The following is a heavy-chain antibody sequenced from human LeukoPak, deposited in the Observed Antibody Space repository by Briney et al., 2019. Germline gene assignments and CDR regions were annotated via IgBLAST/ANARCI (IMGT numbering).Heavy chain of an antibody. V-gene: IGHV1-69*01. CDR2: IIPIFGTA. CDR3: ARGDGCSSTSCYHTLDY. D-gene: IGHD2-2*01. Sequence: GSSVKVSCKASGGTFSSYAISWVRQAPGQGPEWMGGIIPIFGTANYAQKFQGRVTITADESTSTAYMELSNLRSEDTAVYYCARGDGCSSTSCYHTLDYWGQGTLVTVSS. J-gene: IGHJ4*02. CDR1: GGTFSSYA.